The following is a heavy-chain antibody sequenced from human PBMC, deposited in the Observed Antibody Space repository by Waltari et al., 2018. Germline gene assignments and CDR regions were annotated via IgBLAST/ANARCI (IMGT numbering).Heavy chain of an antibody. Sequence: EVQLVESGGGLVQPGGSLRLSCAASGFTFSSYAMSWVRQAPGKGLEWVSAISGSGGSTYYADSVKGRFTIACDNAKTTLYLQMNSLRAEDTAVYYCAKGSNYDILTGYYRAPHFDYWGQGTLVTVSS. CDR1: GFTFSSYA. V-gene: IGHV3-23*04. CDR2: ISGSGGST. D-gene: IGHD3-9*01. CDR3: AKGSNYDILTGYYRAPHFDY. J-gene: IGHJ4*02.